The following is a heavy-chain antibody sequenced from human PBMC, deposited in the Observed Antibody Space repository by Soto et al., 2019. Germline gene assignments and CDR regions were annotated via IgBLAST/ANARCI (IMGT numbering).Heavy chain of an antibody. CDR2: ISGSGATT. CDR1: GFTFSSYV. V-gene: IGHV3-23*01. D-gene: IGHD1-26*01. Sequence: GGSLRLSCAASGFTFSSYVMTWVRQAPGKGLEWVSGISGSGATTYYADSVKGRFTISRDNSKNTVYLQMNSLRAEDTAVYYCAKCGKSIVLSPRDFYGMDVWGQGATVTVSS. CDR3: AKCGKSIVLSPRDFYGMDV. J-gene: IGHJ6*02.